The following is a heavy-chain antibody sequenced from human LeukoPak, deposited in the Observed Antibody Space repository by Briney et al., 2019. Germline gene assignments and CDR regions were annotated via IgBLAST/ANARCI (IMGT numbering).Heavy chain of an antibody. J-gene: IGHJ5*02. CDR3: ASPRADSSGWYWFDP. D-gene: IGHD6-19*01. CDR1: GGSISSSSYY. Sequence: SETLSHTCTVSGGSISSSSYYWGWIRQPPGKGLEWIGSIYYSGSTYYNPSLKSRVTISVDTSKNQFSLKLSSVTAADTAVYYCASPRADSSGWYWFDPWGQGTLVTVSS. CDR2: IYYSGST. V-gene: IGHV4-39*07.